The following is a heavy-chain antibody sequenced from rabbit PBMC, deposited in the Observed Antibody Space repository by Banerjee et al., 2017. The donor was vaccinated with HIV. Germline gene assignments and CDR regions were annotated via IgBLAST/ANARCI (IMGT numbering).Heavy chain of an antibody. V-gene: IGHV1S40*01. CDR2: IYVGYSGGT. CDR3: AREEGSSYLFNL. J-gene: IGHJ4*01. D-gene: IGHD8-1*01. CDR1: GFSFSSSYY. Sequence: QSLEESGGDLVKPGASLTLTCTASGFSFSSSYYMCWVRQAPGKGLEWIACIYVGYSGGTYYASWAKGRFTISKTSSTTVTLQVTSLTAADTATYFCAREEGSSYLFNLWGPGTLVTVS.